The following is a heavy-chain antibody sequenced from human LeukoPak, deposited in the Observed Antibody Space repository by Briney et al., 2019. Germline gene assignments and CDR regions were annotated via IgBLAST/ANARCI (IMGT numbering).Heavy chain of an antibody. CDR2: IRSKANSYAT. CDR3: TRLETGDRDY. V-gene: IGHV3-73*01. D-gene: IGHD7-27*01. Sequence: GGSLRLSCAASGFTFSGSPMHRVRQASGKGLEWVGRIRSKANSYATAYAASVKGRFTISRDDSKNTAYLQMNSLKTEDTALYYCTRLETGDRDYWGQEPWSPSPQ. CDR1: GFTFSGSP. J-gene: IGHJ4*01.